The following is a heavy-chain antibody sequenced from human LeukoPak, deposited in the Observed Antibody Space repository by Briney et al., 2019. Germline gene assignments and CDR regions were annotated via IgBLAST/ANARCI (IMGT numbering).Heavy chain of an antibody. CDR2: ISGSGGST. CDR3: AKGYYYGSGPDY. CDR1: GFTFSSYA. D-gene: IGHD3-10*01. Sequence: GGSLRLSCAASGFTFSSYAMRWGRQAPGKGLEWVSAISGSGGSTYYAASVKGRFTISRDNSKNTLYLQMNSLRAEGTAVYYCAKGYYYGSGPDYWGQGTLVTVSS. J-gene: IGHJ4*02. V-gene: IGHV3-23*01.